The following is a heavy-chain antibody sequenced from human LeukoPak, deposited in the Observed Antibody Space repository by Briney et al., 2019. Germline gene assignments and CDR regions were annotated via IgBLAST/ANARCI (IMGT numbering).Heavy chain of an antibody. CDR2: ISGSGGST. D-gene: IGHD6-19*01. Sequence: GRSLRLSCAASGFTFSSYAMSWVRQAPGKGLEWVSAISGSGGSTYYADSVKGRFTISRDNSKNTLYLQMNSLRAEDTAVYYCAKSYSSGWYPADYWGQGTLVTVSS. V-gene: IGHV3-23*01. J-gene: IGHJ4*02. CDR3: AKSYSSGWYPADY. CDR1: GFTFSSYA.